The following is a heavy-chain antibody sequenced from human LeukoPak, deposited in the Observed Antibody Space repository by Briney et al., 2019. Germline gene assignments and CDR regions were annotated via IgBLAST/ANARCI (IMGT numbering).Heavy chain of an antibody. V-gene: IGHV3-23*01. J-gene: IGHJ4*02. CDR2: VSDSGGST. Sequence: GGSLRLSCAVSGITLTNYGMAWVRQAPGKGLEWVAGVSDSGGSTNYADSVKGRFTISRDNPKNTLYLQMNSLRAEDTAVYFCAKRGVVIRVILVGFHKEAYYFDSWGQGALVTVSS. CDR1: GITLTNYG. CDR3: AKRGVVIRVILVGFHKEAYYFDS. D-gene: IGHD3-22*01.